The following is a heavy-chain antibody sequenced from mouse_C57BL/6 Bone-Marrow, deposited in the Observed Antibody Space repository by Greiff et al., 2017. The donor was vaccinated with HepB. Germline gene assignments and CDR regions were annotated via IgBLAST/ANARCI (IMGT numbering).Heavy chain of an antibody. CDR2: IYPGNSDT. CDR1: GYTFTSYW. CDR3: TRRDYGSSYEDAMDY. J-gene: IGHJ4*01. Sequence: EVKLEESGTVLARPGASVKMSCKTSGYTFTSYWMHWVKQRPGQGLEWIGAIYPGNSDTSYNQKFKGKAKLTAVTSASTAYMELSSLTNEDSAVYYCTRRDYGSSYEDAMDYWGQGTSVTVSS. D-gene: IGHD1-1*01. V-gene: IGHV1-5*01.